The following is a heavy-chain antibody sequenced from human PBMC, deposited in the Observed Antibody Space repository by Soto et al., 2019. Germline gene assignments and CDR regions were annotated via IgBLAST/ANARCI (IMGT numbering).Heavy chain of an antibody. V-gene: IGHV1-69*13. CDR3: AGDCSSTSCYAHPSNWFDP. Sequence: SVKVSCKASGGTFSSYAISWVRQAPGQGLEWMGGIIPILGTANYAQKFQGRVTITADESTSTAYMELSSLRSEDTAVYYCAGDCSSTSCYAHPSNWFDPWGQGTLVTVSS. CDR2: IIPILGTA. CDR1: GGTFSSYA. J-gene: IGHJ5*02. D-gene: IGHD2-2*01.